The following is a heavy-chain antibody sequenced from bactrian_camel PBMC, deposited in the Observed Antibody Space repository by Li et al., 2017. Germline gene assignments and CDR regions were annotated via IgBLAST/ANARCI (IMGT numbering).Heavy chain of an antibody. D-gene: IGHD1*01. CDR2: INTNSGYR. V-gene: IGHV3S1*01. CDR1: EYSFSRFW. CDR3: AAGRHQNGLCYLLPERFPY. J-gene: IGHJ4*01. Sequence: HVQLVESGGGSVQAGGSLRLSCAGAEYSFSRFWAWFRQAPGKKREGVARINTNSGYRDYPSSVKNRFAISLDNAKTTLYLQMDRLKPEDTGVYYCAAGRHQNGLCYLLPERFPYWGQGTQVTVS.